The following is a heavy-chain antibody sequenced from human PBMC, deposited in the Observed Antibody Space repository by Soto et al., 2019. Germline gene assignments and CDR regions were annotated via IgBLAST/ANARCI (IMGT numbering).Heavy chain of an antibody. D-gene: IGHD4-17*01. CDR2: MNPNSGNT. CDR1: GYTFTSYD. J-gene: IGHJ4*02. V-gene: IGHV1-8*01. CDR3: ARTLYGDNVDY. Sequence: QVQLVQSGAEVKQPGASVKVSCKASGYTFTSYDINWVRQATGQGLEWMGWMNPNSGNTGYAKKFQGRVTMTRNTSISTAYRELRSMRSEATAVYYCARTLYGDNVDYWGQGTLVTVAS.